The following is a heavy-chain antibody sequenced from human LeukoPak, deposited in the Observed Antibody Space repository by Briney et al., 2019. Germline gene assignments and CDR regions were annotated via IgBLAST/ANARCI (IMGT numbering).Heavy chain of an antibody. V-gene: IGHV3-48*01. D-gene: IGHD6-13*01. J-gene: IGHJ4*02. Sequence: GGSLRLSCAASGFTFSSYSMNWVRQAPGKGLEWVSYISSSSSTIYYADSVKGRFTISRDNAKNSLYLQMNSLRAEDTAVYYCARTQQLLSFDYWGQGTLVPVSS. CDR2: ISSSSSTI. CDR1: GFTFSSYS. CDR3: ARTQQLLSFDY.